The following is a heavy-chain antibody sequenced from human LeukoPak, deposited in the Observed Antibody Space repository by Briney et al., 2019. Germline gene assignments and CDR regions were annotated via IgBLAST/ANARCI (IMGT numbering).Heavy chain of an antibody. J-gene: IGHJ6*02. CDR3: ARQGRFSYFGMDV. Sequence: SETPSLTCTVSGDSLNGFYWSWIRQPPAKGLEWVAYIYYAWRTTYHTSLKSRVTISVATSKNQFSLKLTSLTAADTAVYYCARQGRFSYFGMDVWGQGTTVTVSS. CDR2: IYYAWRT. V-gene: IGHV4-59*08. CDR1: GDSLNGFY. D-gene: IGHD3-3*01.